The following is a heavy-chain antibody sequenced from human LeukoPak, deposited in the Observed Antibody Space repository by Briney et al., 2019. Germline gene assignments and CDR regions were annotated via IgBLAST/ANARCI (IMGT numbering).Heavy chain of an antibody. V-gene: IGHV3-74*01. CDR3: AKVLVVAAFDY. CDR1: GFTFSSGY. Sequence: PGGSLRLSCAVSGFTFSSGYMHWVRQPPGKGPVWVSRISSDGSNTIYAGSVKGRFTISRDNSKNTLYLQMNSLRAEDTAVYYCAKVLVVAAFDYWGQGTLVTVSS. CDR2: ISSDGSNT. J-gene: IGHJ4*01. D-gene: IGHD2-15*01.